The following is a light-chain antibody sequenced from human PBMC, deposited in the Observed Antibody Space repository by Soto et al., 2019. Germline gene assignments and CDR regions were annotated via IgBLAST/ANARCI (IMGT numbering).Light chain of an antibody. CDR1: QGVSSSY. CDR3: QLYRTS. V-gene: IGKV3-20*01. J-gene: IGKJ4*01. Sequence: EIVLTQSPGTLSLSPGERATLSCRASQGVSSSYLAWYQQKPGQPPRLLIYGASSRATGIPDRFSGSGSGTVFTLTITRLESEDYAVYYCQLYRTSFGGGTKVEIK. CDR2: GAS.